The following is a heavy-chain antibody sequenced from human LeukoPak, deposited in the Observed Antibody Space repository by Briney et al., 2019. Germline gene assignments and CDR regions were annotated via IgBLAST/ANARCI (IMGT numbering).Heavy chain of an antibody. CDR1: GFTVSSNY. V-gene: IGHV3-53*01. Sequence: GESLRLSCAASGFTVSSNYMNWVRQAPGKGLEWVSVIYSGGSTYYADSVKGRFTISRDNSKNTLYLQMNSLRAEDTAVYYCASQWELRYWGQGTLVTVSS. D-gene: IGHD1-26*01. CDR2: IYSGGST. J-gene: IGHJ4*02. CDR3: ASQWELRY.